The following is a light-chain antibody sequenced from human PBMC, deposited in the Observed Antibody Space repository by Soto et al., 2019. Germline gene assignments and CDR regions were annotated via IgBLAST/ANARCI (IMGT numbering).Light chain of an antibody. CDR1: QSVSIK. CDR3: QQYNNWPPIT. V-gene: IGKV3-15*01. Sequence: EIMMTQSPATLSVSPGERATLSCRASQSVSIKLAWYQQKLGQAPRLLIYDTSTRATGIPARFSGSGSGTEFTLTISSLQSEDFAVYYCQQYNNWPPITFGQGTRLETK. J-gene: IGKJ5*01. CDR2: DTS.